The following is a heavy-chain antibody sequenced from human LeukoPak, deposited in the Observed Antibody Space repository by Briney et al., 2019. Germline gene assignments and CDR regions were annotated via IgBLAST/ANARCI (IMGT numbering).Heavy chain of an antibody. V-gene: IGHV1-69*06. CDR1: GGTFSSYA. D-gene: IGHD1-1*01. CDR3: AREAGTTLYWFDP. J-gene: IGHJ5*02. Sequence: GASVKVSCKASGGTFSSYAISWVRQAPGQGLEWMGGIIPIFGTANYAQKFQGRVTITADKSTSTAYMELSSLRSEDTAVYYCAREAGTTLYWFDPWGQGTLVTVSS. CDR2: IIPIFGTA.